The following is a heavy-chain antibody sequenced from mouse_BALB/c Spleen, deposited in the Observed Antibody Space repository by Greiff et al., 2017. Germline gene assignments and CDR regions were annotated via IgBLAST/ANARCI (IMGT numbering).Heavy chain of an antibody. J-gene: IGHJ4*01. V-gene: IGHV1-4*02. CDR1: GYTFTSYT. CDR3: ALYRYAMDY. D-gene: IGHD2-14*01. CDR2: INPSSGYT. Sequence: QVQLQQSAAELARPGASVKMSCKASGYTFTSYTMHWVKQRPGQGLEWIGYINPSSGYTEYNQKFKDKTTLTADKSSSTAYMQLSSLTSEDSAVYYCALYRYAMDYWGQGTSVTVSS.